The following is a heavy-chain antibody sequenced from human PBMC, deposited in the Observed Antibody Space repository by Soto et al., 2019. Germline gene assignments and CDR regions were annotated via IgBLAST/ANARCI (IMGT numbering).Heavy chain of an antibody. V-gene: IGHV4-31*03. CDR1: GDSVSSGGYY. CDR2: IYDSETT. CDR3: ARENFGVIIHDAFDL. J-gene: IGHJ3*01. Sequence: QVQLQESGPGLVMPSQTLSLTCTVSGDSVSSGGYYWNWIRQHPGRVLEWLGYIYDSETTYYNPSLESRLSISVDASKNQFSLKVTSVTPADTAVYYCARENFGVIIHDAFDLWGQGTMVTVSS. D-gene: IGHD2-8*01.